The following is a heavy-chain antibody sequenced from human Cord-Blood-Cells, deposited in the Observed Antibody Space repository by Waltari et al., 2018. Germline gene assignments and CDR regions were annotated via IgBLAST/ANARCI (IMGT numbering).Heavy chain of an antibody. V-gene: IGHV4-39*01. CDR2: IYYSGST. CDR1: VGSIRSSSYY. CDR3: ARATISGSYFDY. D-gene: IGHD1-26*01. Sequence: QLQLQESGPGLVKPSETLSLTCTVSVGSIRSSSYYWGWIRQPPGKGLEWIGSIYYSGSTYYNPSLKSRVTISVDTSKNQFSLKLSSVTAADTAVYYCARATISGSYFDYWGQGTLVTVSS. J-gene: IGHJ4*02.